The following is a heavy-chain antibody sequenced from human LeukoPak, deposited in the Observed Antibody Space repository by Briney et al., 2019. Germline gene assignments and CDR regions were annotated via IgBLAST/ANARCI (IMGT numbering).Heavy chain of an antibody. D-gene: IGHD3-10*01. CDR2: IYSGGST. V-gene: IGHV3-66*01. CDR1: EFTFSSNY. Sequence: GGSLRLSCEASEFTFSSNYMSWVPQAPGKGRDWVSFIYSGGSTYYADSVKGRFTISRDNSKDTLYLQMNSLRAEDTAVYYCARKSGGSGSYYNVPIDYWGQGTLVTVSS. CDR3: ARKSGGSGSYYNVPIDY. J-gene: IGHJ4*02.